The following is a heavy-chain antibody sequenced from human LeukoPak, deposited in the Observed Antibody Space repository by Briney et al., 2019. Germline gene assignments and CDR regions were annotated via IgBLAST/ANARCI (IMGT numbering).Heavy chain of an antibody. CDR3: AALYSSGWSQFDP. CDR2: IYYSGST. CDR1: GGSISSYY. V-gene: IGHV4-59*01. J-gene: IGHJ5*02. Sequence: PETLSLTCTVSGGSISSYYWSWIRQPPGKGLEWIGYIYYSGSTNYNPSLKSRVTISVDTSKNQFSLKLSSVTAADTAVYYCAALYSSGWSQFDPWGQGTLVTVSS. D-gene: IGHD6-19*01.